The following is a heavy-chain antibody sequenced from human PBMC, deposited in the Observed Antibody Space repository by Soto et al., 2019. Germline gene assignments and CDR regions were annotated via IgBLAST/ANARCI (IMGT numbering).Heavy chain of an antibody. CDR1: GGSISSYY. J-gene: IGHJ3*02. Sequence: SETLSLTCTVSGGSISSYYWSWIRQPPGKGLEWIGYIYYSGSTNYNPSLKSRVTISVDTSKNQFSLKLSSVTAADTAVYYFAREGYCSSTSCYETFFDIWGQGTMVTVSS. CDR3: AREGYCSSTSCYETFFDI. D-gene: IGHD2-2*01. CDR2: IYYSGST. V-gene: IGHV4-59*01.